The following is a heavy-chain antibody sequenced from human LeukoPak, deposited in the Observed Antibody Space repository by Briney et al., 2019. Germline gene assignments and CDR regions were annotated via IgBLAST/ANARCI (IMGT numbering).Heavy chain of an antibody. V-gene: IGHV3-33*01. CDR3: ARHKGGWSPDY. CDR1: GFTFSSHG. D-gene: IGHD6-19*01. J-gene: IGHJ4*02. CDR2: IWYDGSDK. Sequence: PGGSLRLSCAASGFTFSSHGMHWVRQAPGKGLEWVAVIWYDGSDKYYADSVKGRFTISRDNSKNTLYLQMNSLRAEDTAVYYCARHKGGWSPDYWGQGTLVTVSS.